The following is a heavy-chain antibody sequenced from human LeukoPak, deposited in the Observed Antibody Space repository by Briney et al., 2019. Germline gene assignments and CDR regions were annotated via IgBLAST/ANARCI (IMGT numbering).Heavy chain of an antibody. CDR1: GFTFGGYG. Sequence: TGGSLRLSCAGSGFTFGGYGMHWSRQTPGKGLEWVAVIAYDGSRAFYADSVKGRFTISRDNSKNMMSVQMDDLRAEDTVVYYCTRYNNDHFDYWGQGTLVTVSS. CDR2: IAYDGSRA. J-gene: IGHJ4*02. CDR3: TRYNNDHFDY. D-gene: IGHD1-14*01. V-gene: IGHV3-33*01.